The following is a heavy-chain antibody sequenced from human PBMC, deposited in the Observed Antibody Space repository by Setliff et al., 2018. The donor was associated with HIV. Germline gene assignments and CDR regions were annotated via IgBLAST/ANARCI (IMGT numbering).Heavy chain of an antibody. CDR2: IDSSGTT. CDR3: ARDRHSSGLGSYGP. Sequence: KASETLSLTCTISGGSFGVYRWSWIRQSAGRGLEWIGRIDSSGTTDYKPSIKGRVVISVDTSRNPFSLRVTSVTAADTAVYFCARDRHSSGLGSYGPLGPGILVTVSS. D-gene: IGHD3-10*01. CDR1: GGSFGVYR. V-gene: IGHV4-4*07. J-gene: IGHJ5*02.